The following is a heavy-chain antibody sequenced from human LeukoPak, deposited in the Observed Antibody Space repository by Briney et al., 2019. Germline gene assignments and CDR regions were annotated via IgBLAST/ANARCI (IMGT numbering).Heavy chain of an antibody. V-gene: IGHV3-49*04. J-gene: IGHJ4*02. CDR3: TRGALTGYYLFVY. CDR2: IRSKAYGGTT. CDR1: GFTFGDYA. D-gene: IGHD3-9*01. Sequence: GGSLRLPCAASGFTFGDYAMSWVRQAPGKGLEWVGFIRSKAYGGTTEYAASVKGRFTISRDDSKSIAYLQMNSLKTEDTAVYYCTRGALTGYYLFVYWGQGTLVTVSS.